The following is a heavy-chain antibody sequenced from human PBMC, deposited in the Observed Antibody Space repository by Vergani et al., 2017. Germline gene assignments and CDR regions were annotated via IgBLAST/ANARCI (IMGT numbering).Heavy chain of an antibody. Sequence: QVQLVESGGGVVQPGRSLRLSCAASGFTFSSYGMHWVRQAPGKGLEWVAVISYDGSNKYYADSVKGRFTISRDNSKNTLYLQMNSLRAEDTAVYYCAKEYWDYSNYAPKXFDPWGQGTLVTVSS. V-gene: IGHV3-30*18. CDR2: ISYDGSNK. D-gene: IGHD4-11*01. J-gene: IGHJ5*02. CDR3: AKEYWDYSNYAPKXFDP. CDR1: GFTFSSYG.